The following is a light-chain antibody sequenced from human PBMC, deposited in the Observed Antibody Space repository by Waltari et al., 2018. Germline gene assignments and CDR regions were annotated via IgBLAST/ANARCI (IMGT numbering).Light chain of an antibody. CDR3: ERRSDWLMDS. Sequence: EIVLTQPPATPSSSPGDSATLSCRASQSVSSYLAWYQQKPGQAPRLLIYFASTRSTGIPARFSGRVSGTDFTVTISSLEPEDFAVYYGERRSDWLMDSFGQGTKLEIK. V-gene: IGKV3-11*01. CDR2: FAS. J-gene: IGKJ2*03. CDR1: QSVSSY.